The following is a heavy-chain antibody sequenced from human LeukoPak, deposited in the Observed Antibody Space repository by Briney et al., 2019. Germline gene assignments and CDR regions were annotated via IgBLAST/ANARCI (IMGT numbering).Heavy chain of an antibody. V-gene: IGHV1-18*01. CDR2: ISAYNGNT. CDR1: GYTFTSYG. CDR3: ARGSAPYYYGSGSHTGDY. Sequence: GASVKVSCKASGYTFTSYGISWVRQAPGQGLEWMGWISAYNGNTNYAQKLQGRVTMTRNTSISTAYMELSSLRSEDTAVYYCARGSAPYYYGSGSHTGDYWGQGTLVTVSS. D-gene: IGHD3-10*01. J-gene: IGHJ4*02.